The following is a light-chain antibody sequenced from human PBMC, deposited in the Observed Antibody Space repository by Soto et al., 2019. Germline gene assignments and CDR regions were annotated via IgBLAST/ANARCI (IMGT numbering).Light chain of an antibody. V-gene: IGLV2-14*01. CDR1: SSDVGGYNY. Sequence: LTQPASVSGSPGQSITISCTGTSSDVGGYNYVSWYQQHPGKAPKLMIYDVSNRPSGVSNRFSGSKSGNTASLTITGLQAEDEADYYCQSYASSLSALYVFRTGTKVPGL. CDR3: QSYASSLSALYV. J-gene: IGLJ1*01. CDR2: DVS.